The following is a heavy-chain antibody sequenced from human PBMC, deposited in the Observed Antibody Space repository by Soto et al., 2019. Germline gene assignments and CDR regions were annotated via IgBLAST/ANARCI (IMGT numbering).Heavy chain of an antibody. CDR1: GGSVNSGGYH. CDR3: ARAPIPNWNYYGMDV. CDR2: IYYSGST. D-gene: IGHD1-1*01. V-gene: IGHV4-31*03. Sequence: QVQLQESGPGQVKPSQTLSLTCTVSGGSVNSGGYHWSWIRQHPGKGLEWMGDIYYSGSTYYNPSLKSRVTIAIDTSTNHFSLHLSALTAADTAVYYCARAPIPNWNYYGMDVWGQGTTVTVSS. J-gene: IGHJ6*02.